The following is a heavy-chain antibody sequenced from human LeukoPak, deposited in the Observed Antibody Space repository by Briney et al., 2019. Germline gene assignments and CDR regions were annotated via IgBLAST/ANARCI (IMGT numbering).Heavy chain of an antibody. CDR3: AKDGSDSSWYVVRWFDP. J-gene: IGHJ5*02. V-gene: IGHV3-23*01. Sequence: PGGSLRLPCAGSGFSFSSYGMHWVRQAPGKGLEWVSTISGSGGSTYFADSVKGRFTISRDNSKNTVYLQMNSLRADDTAVYYCAKDGSDSSWYVVRWFDPWGQGTLVTVSS. CDR2: ISGSGGST. D-gene: IGHD6-13*01. CDR1: GFSFSSYG.